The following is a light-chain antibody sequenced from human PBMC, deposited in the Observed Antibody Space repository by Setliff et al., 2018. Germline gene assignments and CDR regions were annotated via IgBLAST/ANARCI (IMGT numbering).Light chain of an antibody. V-gene: IGLV2-14*01. CDR2: EVN. Sequence: QSALTQPASVSGSPGQSITISCTGTSSDVGAFKYVSWYQQHPGKAPKLMIYEVNNRPSGVSNRFSGSKSGSSASLTISGLQAEDEAEYFCCSYAPGNSFVFGPGTKVTVL. CDR3: CSYAPGNSFV. J-gene: IGLJ1*01. CDR1: SSDVGAFKY.